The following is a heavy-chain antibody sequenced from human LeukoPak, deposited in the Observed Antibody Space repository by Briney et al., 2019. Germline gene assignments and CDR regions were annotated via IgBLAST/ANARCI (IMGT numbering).Heavy chain of an antibody. CDR2: INPNSGGT. D-gene: IGHD6-19*01. J-gene: IGHJ4*02. CDR1: GYTFTGYY. Sequence: ASVKVSCKASGYTFTGYYMHWVRQAPGQGLEWMGWINPNSGGTNYAQKFQGRVTKTRDTSISTAYMELSRLRSDDTAVYYCARDLGIAVAGTGWGQGTLVTVSS. CDR3: ARDLGIAVAGTG. V-gene: IGHV1-2*02.